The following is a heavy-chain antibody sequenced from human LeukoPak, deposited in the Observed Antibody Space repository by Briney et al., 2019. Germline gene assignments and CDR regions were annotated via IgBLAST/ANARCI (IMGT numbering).Heavy chain of an antibody. J-gene: IGHJ6*02. Sequence: PGGSLRLSCAASGFSVSRNSMTWVRLAPGKGLEWVAFIYSGGSTQYVDSVKGRFTMSRRNSKNTLHLQMNSLRVEDTAVYYCARGLGYCTSTSCYRNYFYGMDVWGQGTTVTVSS. CDR3: ARGLGYCTSTSCYRNYFYGMDV. D-gene: IGHD2-2*02. V-gene: IGHV3-53*04. CDR1: GFSVSRNS. CDR2: IYSGGST.